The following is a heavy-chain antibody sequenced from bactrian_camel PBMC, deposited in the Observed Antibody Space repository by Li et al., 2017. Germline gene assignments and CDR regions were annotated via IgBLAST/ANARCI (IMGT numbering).Heavy chain of an antibody. D-gene: IGHD6*01. J-gene: IGHJ4*01. CDR2: VNTGGGIA. V-gene: IGHV3S40*01. Sequence: VQLVESGGGLVQPGGSTTLSCAGSGFLTGTRYVSWIRQAPGKGLEWVSAVNTGGGIAYYADSVKGRFTISRDDAKYTLYLQLNSLEPEDTATYICAADERFKYGGGWLRLTEYSYWGRGTQVTVS. CDR1: GFLTGTRY. CDR3: AADERFKYGGGWLRLTEYSY.